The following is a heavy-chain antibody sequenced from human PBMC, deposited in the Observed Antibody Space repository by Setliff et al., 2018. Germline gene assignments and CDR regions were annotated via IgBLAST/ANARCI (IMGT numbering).Heavy chain of an antibody. J-gene: IGHJ5*02. CDR3: TTGPRDSRDYMNWLDP. D-gene: IGHD4-17*01. CDR2: IKSKGEDETT. Sequence: LRLSCAASGITFKNAWMTWVRQAPGKGLEWVGRIKSKGEDETTNFAASVKGRFTISRDDSTNTIYLQMNRLKIEDTGFYYCTTGPRDSRDYMNWLDPWGPGTLVTVSS. CDR1: GITFKNAW. V-gene: IGHV3-15*01.